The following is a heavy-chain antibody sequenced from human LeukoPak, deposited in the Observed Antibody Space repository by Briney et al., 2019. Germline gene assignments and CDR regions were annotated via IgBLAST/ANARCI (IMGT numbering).Heavy chain of an antibody. V-gene: IGHV1-69*01. J-gene: IGHJ4*02. Sequence: SVKVSCKASGGTFTSYAISWVRQAPGQGVEWMGGIIPFPGTANSAQKFQGRVTITVDDSASTVYMELSSLRSEDTAVYYCARDPGSSWYYFDYWCQGTLVTVSS. CDR3: ARDPGSSWYYFDY. D-gene: IGHD6-13*01. CDR2: IIPFPGTA. CDR1: GGTFTSYA.